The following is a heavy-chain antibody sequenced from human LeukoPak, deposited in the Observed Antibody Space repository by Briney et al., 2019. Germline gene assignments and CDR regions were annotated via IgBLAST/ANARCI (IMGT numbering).Heavy chain of an antibody. CDR2: IYPGDSDT. D-gene: IGHD3-9*01. CDR3: ARLVGILTGPIDY. CDR1: GYNFANYW. J-gene: IGHJ4*02. Sequence: GESLKISCKGSGYNFANYWIAWVRQMPGKGLEWMGIIYPGDSDTRYSPSFQGQVTISADKSISTAYLQWSSLKASDTAIYYRARLVGILTGPIDYWGQGTLVTVSS. V-gene: IGHV5-51*01.